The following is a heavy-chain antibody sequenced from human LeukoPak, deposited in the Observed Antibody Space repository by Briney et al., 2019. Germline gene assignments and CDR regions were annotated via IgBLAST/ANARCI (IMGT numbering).Heavy chain of an antibody. CDR1: GGTFSSYA. J-gene: IGHJ4*02. V-gene: IGHV1-69*05. D-gene: IGHD4-17*01. CDR3: ASALGDYGDYFDY. CDR2: IIPIFGTA. Sequence: GSSVKVSCKASGGTFSSYAISWVRQAPGRGLGWMGGIIPIFGTANYAQKFQGRVTITTDESTSTAYMELSSLRSEDTAVYYCASALGDYGDYFDYWGQGTLVTVSS.